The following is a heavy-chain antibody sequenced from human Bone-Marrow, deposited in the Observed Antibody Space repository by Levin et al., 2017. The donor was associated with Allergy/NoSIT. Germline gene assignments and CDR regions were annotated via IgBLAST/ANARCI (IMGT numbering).Heavy chain of an antibody. Sequence: GGSLRLSCAASGFIFSLYGMHWVRQAPGKGLEWVAGLSYDGSNEFYADSVKGRFTISRDDSRNTLYLQMNSLRAEDTAVYYCAKIACGGTGYWGIDYWGQGTLVTVSS. J-gene: IGHJ4*02. V-gene: IGHV3-30*18. CDR2: LSYDGSNE. D-gene: IGHD2-21*02. CDR3: AKIACGGTGYWGIDY. CDR1: GFIFSLYG.